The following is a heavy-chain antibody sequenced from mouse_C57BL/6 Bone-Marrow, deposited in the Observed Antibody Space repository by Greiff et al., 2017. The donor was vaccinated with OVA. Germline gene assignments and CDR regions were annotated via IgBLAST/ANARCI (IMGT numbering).Heavy chain of an antibody. D-gene: IGHD1-1*01. CDR3: ARASFITAEVAD. CDR2: VYPYNGGT. CDR1: GFTFTDYY. V-gene: IGHV1-36*01. Sequence: VQLKESGPVLVKPGPSVKISCKASGFTFTDYYMYWVKQSHGKSLEWIGLVYPYNGGTSYNQKFKGKATLTVDTTSSTAYMELNSLTSEDSAVYYCARASFITAEVADWGQGTTLTVSS. J-gene: IGHJ2*01.